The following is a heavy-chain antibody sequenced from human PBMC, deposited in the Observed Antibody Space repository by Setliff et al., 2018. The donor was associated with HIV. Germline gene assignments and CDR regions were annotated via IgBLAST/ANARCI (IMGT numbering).Heavy chain of an antibody. Sequence: PSETLSLTCTVPGYSISSGYYWGWIRQPPGKGLEWIGSIYHSGSTYYNPSLKSRVTISVDTSKNQFPLKLSSVTAADTAMYYCARGHTWNYYGGDYFDYWGQGTLVTVS. J-gene: IGHJ4*02. CDR3: ARGHTWNYYGGDYFDY. CDR1: GYSISSGYY. CDR2: IYHSGST. V-gene: IGHV4-38-2*02. D-gene: IGHD1-7*01.